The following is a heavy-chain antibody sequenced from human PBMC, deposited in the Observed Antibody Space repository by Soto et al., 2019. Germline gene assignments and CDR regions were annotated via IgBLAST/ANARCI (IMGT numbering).Heavy chain of an antibody. D-gene: IGHD3-10*01. CDR2: VYNGNT. CDR3: ARFYMVRGVMGAFDI. Sequence: SGTLSLTCTINCYSILGYYWTCIRQSQGKGLEYIGYVYNGNTNYNPSLKSRVTISVDTSKNQFSLKLSSVTAADTAVYYCARFYMVRGVMGAFDIWGQGTMVT. J-gene: IGHJ3*02. CDR1: CYSILGYY. V-gene: IGHV4-59*07.